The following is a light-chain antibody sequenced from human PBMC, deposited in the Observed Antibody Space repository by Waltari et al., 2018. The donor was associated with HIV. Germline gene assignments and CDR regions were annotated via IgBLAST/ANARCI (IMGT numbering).Light chain of an antibody. CDR1: SSDIGSFNR. J-gene: IGLJ2*01. CDR3: SSYASTSTPVL. Sequence: QSALTQPASVSGSPGQSITISCTGTSSDIGSFNRVSWYQQHPGKVPKLIIYEVSNLPSGISDRFSGSKSGNTASLTISGLQADDEALFYCSSYASTSTPVLFGGGTQLTVL. V-gene: IGLV2-14*02. CDR2: EVS.